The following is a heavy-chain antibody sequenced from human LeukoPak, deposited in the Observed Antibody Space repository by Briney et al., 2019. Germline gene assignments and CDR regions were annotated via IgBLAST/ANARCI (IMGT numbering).Heavy chain of an antibody. D-gene: IGHD7-27*01. J-gene: IGHJ4*02. CDR2: ISSGSRTI. CDR3: ARESITVDRDFDY. CDR1: GFSFSSYS. V-gene: IGHV3-48*01. Sequence: GGSLRLSCAASGFSFSSYSMNWVRQAPGRGLEWISYISSGSRTIFYADSVKGRFTISRDNAKNSLYLLRNSLRADDTAVYYCARESITVDRDFDYWGQGTLITVSS.